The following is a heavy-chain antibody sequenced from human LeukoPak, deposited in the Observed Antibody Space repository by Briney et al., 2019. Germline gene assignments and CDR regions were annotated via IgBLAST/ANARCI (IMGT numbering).Heavy chain of an antibody. Sequence: VRSLRLSCSASGFNFNYFAMSWIRQAPGKRLEWVSTIGDSGSGGSYADSVSGRFTISRDNSKNIVYLQMHSLRVDDSAVYYCSRIKYGGNSGYHFDYWGQGTLVSVSS. V-gene: IGHV3-23*01. CDR3: SRIKYGGNSGYHFDY. CDR1: GFNFNYFA. D-gene: IGHD4-23*01. J-gene: IGHJ4*02. CDR2: IGDSGSGG.